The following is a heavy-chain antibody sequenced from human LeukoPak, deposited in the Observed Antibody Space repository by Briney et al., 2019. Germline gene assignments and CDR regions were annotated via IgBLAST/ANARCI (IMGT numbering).Heavy chain of an antibody. J-gene: IGHJ4*02. Sequence: PGGSLRLSCAASGFTFSSYEMNWVRQAPGKGLEWVSYISSSGSTIYYADSVKGRFTISRDNAKNSLYLQMNSLRVEDTAVYYCARVPAGWLQLVLDYWGQGTLVTVSS. CDR2: ISSSGSTI. D-gene: IGHD5-24*01. CDR1: GFTFSSYE. V-gene: IGHV3-48*03. CDR3: ARVPAGWLQLVLDY.